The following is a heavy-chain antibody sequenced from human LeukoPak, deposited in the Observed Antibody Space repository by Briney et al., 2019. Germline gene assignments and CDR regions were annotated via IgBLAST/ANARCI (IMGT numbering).Heavy chain of an antibody. J-gene: IGHJ4*02. D-gene: IGHD2-2*01. Sequence: SETLSLTCTVSGGSISSYYWSWIRQPPGKGLEWIGYIYYSGSTNYNPSLKSRVTISVDTSKNQFSLKLSSVTAADTAVYYCARGYQLLSSIWGQETLVTVSS. V-gene: IGHV4-59*01. CDR1: GGSISSYY. CDR3: ARGYQLLSSI. CDR2: IYYSGST.